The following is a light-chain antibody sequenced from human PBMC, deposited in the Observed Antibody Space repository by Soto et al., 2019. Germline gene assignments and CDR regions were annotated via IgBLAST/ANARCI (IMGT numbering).Light chain of an antibody. V-gene: IGKV1-6*01. Sequence: AIQMTQSPSSLSASVGDRVTITCRATQDTREDFGWYQQKPGKAPKLLIYAASSLESEVPSRFSGSGSGTDFTLTISSLQPEDFATYFCLQDHGFPLTFGGGTKVEIK. J-gene: IGKJ4*01. CDR1: QDTRED. CDR2: AAS. CDR3: LQDHGFPLT.